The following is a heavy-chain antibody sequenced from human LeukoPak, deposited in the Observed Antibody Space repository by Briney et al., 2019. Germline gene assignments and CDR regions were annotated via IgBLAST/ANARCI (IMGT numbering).Heavy chain of an antibody. Sequence: SETLSPTCAVAGGSINGGGYYWNWVRQHPGKGLEWIGCIHPTGNLYYNPSLTGRSTISVDTSKSHFSLNLTSVTAADTAVYYCARGADAHKVAYWSQGTLVTVSS. J-gene: IGHJ4*02. V-gene: IGHV4-31*11. CDR1: GGSINGGGYY. CDR2: IHPTGNL. CDR3: ARGADAHKVAY. D-gene: IGHD2-2*01.